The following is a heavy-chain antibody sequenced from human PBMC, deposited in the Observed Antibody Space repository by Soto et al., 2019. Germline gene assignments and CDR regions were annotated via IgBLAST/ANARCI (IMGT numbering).Heavy chain of an antibody. J-gene: IGHJ4*02. CDR3: AREPDYGDYGGYFFDS. CDR1: GYTFAAYY. V-gene: IGHV1-2*02. D-gene: IGHD4-17*01. CDR2: INPTSGGT. Sequence: ASVKVSCKTSGYTFAAYYIHWIRQAPGQGLEWMGWINPTSGGTVYAQNFQDRVTMTRDTSISTAYMELRRLNSDDTAVYYCAREPDYGDYGGYFFDSWGQGTPVTVSS.